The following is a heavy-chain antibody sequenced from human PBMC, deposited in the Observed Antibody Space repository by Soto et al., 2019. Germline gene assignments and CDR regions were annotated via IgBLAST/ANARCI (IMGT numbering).Heavy chain of an antibody. V-gene: IGHV1-18*01. CDR2: ISAYNGNT. J-gene: IGHJ4*02. CDR1: GYTFTSYA. D-gene: IGHD3-10*01. CDR3: ARDYYGSGSYYLFDY. Sequence: GASVKVSCKASGYTFTSYAMHWVRQAPGQRLEWMGWISAYNGNTNYAQKLQGRVTMTTDTSTSTAYMELRSLRSDDTAVYYCARDYYGSGSYYLFDYWGQGTLVTVSS.